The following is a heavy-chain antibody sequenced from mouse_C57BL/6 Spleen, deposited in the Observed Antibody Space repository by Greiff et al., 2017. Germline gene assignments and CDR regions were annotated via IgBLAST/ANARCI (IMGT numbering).Heavy chain of an antibody. Sequence: DVKLVESEGGLVQPGSSMKLSCTASGFTFSDYYMAWVRQVPEKGLEWVANINYDGSSTYYLDSLKSRFIISRDNAKNILYLQMSSLKSEDTATYYCARGGHFYYGSSSSYAMDYWGQGTSVTVSS. J-gene: IGHJ4*01. D-gene: IGHD1-1*01. CDR2: INYDGSST. CDR3: ARGGHFYYGSSSSYAMDY. V-gene: IGHV5-16*01. CDR1: GFTFSDYY.